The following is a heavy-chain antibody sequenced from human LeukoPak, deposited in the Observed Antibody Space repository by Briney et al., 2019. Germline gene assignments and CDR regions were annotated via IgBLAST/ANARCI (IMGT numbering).Heavy chain of an antibody. Sequence: PSETLSLTCAVSGGSISGNNWWSWVRQPPNKGLEWIGEMYHSGSAVYNPSLKSRVTISVDKSKNQFSLKLSSVTAADTAVYYCARDYYSLKTGRVRAFDIWGQGTMVTVSS. CDR1: GGSISGNNW. J-gene: IGHJ3*02. CDR3: ARDYYSLKTGRVRAFDI. CDR2: MYHSGSA. D-gene: IGHD3-10*01. V-gene: IGHV4-4*02.